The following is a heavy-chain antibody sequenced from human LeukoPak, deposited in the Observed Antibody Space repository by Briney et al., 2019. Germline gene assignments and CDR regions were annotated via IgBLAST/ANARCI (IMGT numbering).Heavy chain of an antibody. CDR1: GYTFTSYG. D-gene: IGHD3-22*01. V-gene: IGHV1-18*01. J-gene: IGHJ4*02. CDR2: ISAYNGNT. CDR3: ARLQSRVVTYIDY. Sequence: GASVTVSCTASGYTFTSYGISWVRQAPGQGLEWMGWISAYNGNTNYAQKLQGRVTMTTDTSTSTAYMDLRSLRSDDTAVYYCARLQSRVVTYIDYWGQGTLVTVSS.